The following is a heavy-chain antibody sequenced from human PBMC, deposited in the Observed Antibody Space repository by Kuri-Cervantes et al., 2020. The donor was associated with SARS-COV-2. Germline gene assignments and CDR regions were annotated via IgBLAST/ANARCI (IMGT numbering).Heavy chain of an antibody. CDR3: ARAELGLGWFFDL. D-gene: IGHD6-13*01. J-gene: IGHJ2*01. V-gene: IGHV4-34*01. CDR2: INHSGST. CDR1: GGSLSYYY. Sequence: GSLRLSCEVYGGSLSYYYWSWVRQPPGKGLEWIGEINHSGSTNYNPSLMSRVTISGDTSKNQFSLKLSSVTAADTAVCYCARAELGLGWFFDLWGRGTLVTVSS.